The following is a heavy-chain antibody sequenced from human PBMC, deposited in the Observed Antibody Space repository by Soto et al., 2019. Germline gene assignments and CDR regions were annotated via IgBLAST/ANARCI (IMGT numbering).Heavy chain of an antibody. CDR2: LLGDGSNT. V-gene: IGHV3-74*01. Sequence: PGGSLRLSCAASGFTFSSYWMHWVRQAPEKGLEWVSLLLGDGSNTYYADSVKGRFTISRDNAKNTLYLQMNSLRAEDTAVYYCARDEGGTIPFYMDVWGKGTTVTVSS. J-gene: IGHJ6*03. D-gene: IGHD2-2*01. CDR1: GFTFSSYW. CDR3: ARDEGGTIPFYMDV.